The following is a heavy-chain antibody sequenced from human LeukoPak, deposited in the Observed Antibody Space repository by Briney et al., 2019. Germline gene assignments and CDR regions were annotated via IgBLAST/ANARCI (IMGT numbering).Heavy chain of an antibody. CDR2: INPNSGGI. Sequence: ASVKVSCKTSRYTFTGYYMHWVRQAPGQGLEWMGWINPNSGGINYAQKFQGRVTMTRDTSISTAYMELSRLRSDDTAVYYCARVGLGSCSSTTCYGRAFDIWGQGTMVTVFS. D-gene: IGHD2-2*01. V-gene: IGHV1-2*02. CDR1: RYTFTGYY. J-gene: IGHJ3*02. CDR3: ARVGLGSCSSTTCYGRAFDI.